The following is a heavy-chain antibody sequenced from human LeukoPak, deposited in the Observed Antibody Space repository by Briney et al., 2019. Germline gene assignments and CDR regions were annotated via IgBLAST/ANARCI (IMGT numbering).Heavy chain of an antibody. J-gene: IGHJ5*02. Sequence: GGSLRLSCEASGFTFSTFAMIWVRQPPGKGLEWVSSIFPSGGEIHYADSVRGRFTISRDNAKNSLYLQMNSLRAEDTAVYYCARGLWFGNWFDPWGQGTLVTVSS. CDR2: IFPSGGEI. CDR3: ARGLWFGNWFDP. D-gene: IGHD3-10*01. CDR1: GFTFSTFA. V-gene: IGHV3-21*01.